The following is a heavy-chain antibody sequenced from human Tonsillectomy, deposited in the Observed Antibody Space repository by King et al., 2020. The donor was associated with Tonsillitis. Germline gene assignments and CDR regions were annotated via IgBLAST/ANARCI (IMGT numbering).Heavy chain of an antibody. CDR2: ISSRSTYT. CDR3: ATSGGYCSSTSCYLGAFDI. Sequence: VQLVESGGGLVKPGGSLRLSFAASGLTFSDYYMSLIRQAPGKGLEWVSYISSRSTYTNYADSVKGRFTISRDNAKNSVYLQMNSLRADDTAVYYCATSGGYCSSTSCYLGAFDIWGQGTMVTVSS. J-gene: IGHJ3*02. V-gene: IGHV3-11*05. D-gene: IGHD2-2*01. CDR1: GLTFSDYY.